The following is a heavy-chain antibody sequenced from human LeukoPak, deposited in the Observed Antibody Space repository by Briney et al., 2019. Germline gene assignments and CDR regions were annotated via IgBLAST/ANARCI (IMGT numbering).Heavy chain of an antibody. CDR1: GFTFSSYS. CDR3: ARDRFSGSYPLDY. Sequence: GGSLRLSCAASGFTFSSYSMNWVRQAPGKGLEWVSSISSSSSYIYYADSVKGRFTISRDNAKNSLYLQMNSLRAEDTAVYYCARDRFSGSYPLDYWGQGTLVTVSS. D-gene: IGHD1-26*01. V-gene: IGHV3-21*04. J-gene: IGHJ4*02. CDR2: ISSSSSYI.